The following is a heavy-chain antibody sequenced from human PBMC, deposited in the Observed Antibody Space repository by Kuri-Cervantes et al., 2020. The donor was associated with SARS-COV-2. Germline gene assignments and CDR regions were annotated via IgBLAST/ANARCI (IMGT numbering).Heavy chain of an antibody. CDR1: GFTFSDYY. CDR2: INHSGST. V-gene: IGHV4-34*08. Sequence: GSLRLSCEASGFTFSDYYMSWIRQAPGKGLEWIGEINHSGSTNYNPSLKSRVTISVDTSKNQFSLKLSSVTAADTAVYYCATNLHLIWFGELTDASDIWGQGTMVTVSS. D-gene: IGHD3-10*01. CDR3: ATNLHLIWFGELTDASDI. J-gene: IGHJ3*02.